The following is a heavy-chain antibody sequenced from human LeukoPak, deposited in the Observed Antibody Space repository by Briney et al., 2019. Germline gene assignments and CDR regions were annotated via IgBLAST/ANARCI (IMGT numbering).Heavy chain of an antibody. CDR3: ASKDSLYYYDSSDY. J-gene: IGHJ4*02. D-gene: IGHD3-22*01. CDR1: GLTFSSYN. Sequence: PGGSLRLSCAASGLTFSSYNMNWVRQAPGKGLEWVSFISSSSNYIYYADSVKGRFTISRDNAKNSLYLQMNSLRAEDTAVYYCASKDSLYYYDSSDYWGQGTLVTVSS. V-gene: IGHV3-21*01. CDR2: ISSSSNYI.